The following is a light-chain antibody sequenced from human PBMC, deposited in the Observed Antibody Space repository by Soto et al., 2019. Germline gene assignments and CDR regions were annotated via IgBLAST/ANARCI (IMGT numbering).Light chain of an antibody. J-gene: IGLJ1*01. V-gene: IGLV2-23*01. Sequence: QSVLTQPASVSGSPGQSITISCTGTSSDVGSYNLVSWYQQHPGKAPKLLIYDGGKRPSGVSNRFSESKSGNTASLTISGLQAEDEADYYCCSYVGNSAWVFGSGTKVTV. CDR3: CSYVGNSAWV. CDR1: SSDVGSYNL. CDR2: DGG.